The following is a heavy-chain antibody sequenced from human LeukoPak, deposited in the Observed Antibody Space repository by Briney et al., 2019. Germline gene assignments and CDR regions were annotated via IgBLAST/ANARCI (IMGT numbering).Heavy chain of an antibody. CDR2: ISGSGGTT. D-gene: IGHD3-3*01. CDR3: AKAYDFWSAYSAEF. CDR1: GFTFSSYG. J-gene: IGHJ4*02. V-gene: IGHV3-23*01. Sequence: PGGSLRLSCAASGFTFSSYGMHWVRQAPGKGLEWVSAISGSGGTTYYADSVKGRFTISRDNSRNTLYLQMNTLRVEDTAVYYCAKAYDFWSAYSAEFWGQGTLVTVSS.